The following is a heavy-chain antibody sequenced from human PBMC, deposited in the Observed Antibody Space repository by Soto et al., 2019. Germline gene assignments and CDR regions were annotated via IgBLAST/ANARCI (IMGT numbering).Heavy chain of an antibody. CDR3: ARAHSSSSPDGSSRGDAFDI. Sequence: GGSLRLSCAASGFTVSSNYMSWVRQAPGKGLEWVSVIYSGGSTYYADSVKGRFTISRDNSKNTLYLQMNSLRAEDTAVYYCARAHSSSSPDGSSRGDAFDIWGQGTMVTVSS. CDR2: IYSGGST. CDR1: GFTVSSNY. D-gene: IGHD6-6*01. V-gene: IGHV3-66*02. J-gene: IGHJ3*02.